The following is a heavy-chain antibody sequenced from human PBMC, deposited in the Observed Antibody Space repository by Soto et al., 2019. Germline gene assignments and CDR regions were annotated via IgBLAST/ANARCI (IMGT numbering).Heavy chain of an antibody. D-gene: IGHD3-10*01. CDR1: GFTFSSYA. CDR2: ISGSGDST. CDR3: AKDFYGSGKLGYYMDV. Sequence: GGSLRLSCAASGFTFSSYAMSWVRQAPGKGLEWVSVISGSGDSTYYADSVKGRFTISRDNSKNTLYLQMNSLRAEDTAVYYCAKDFYGSGKLGYYMDVWGKGTTVTVSS. V-gene: IGHV3-23*01. J-gene: IGHJ6*03.